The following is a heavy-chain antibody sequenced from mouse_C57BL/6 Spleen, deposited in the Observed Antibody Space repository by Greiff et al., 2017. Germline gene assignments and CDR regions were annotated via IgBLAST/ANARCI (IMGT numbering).Heavy chain of an antibody. CDR1: GYTFTDYN. D-gene: IGHD1-1*01. J-gene: IGHJ4*01. CDR2: INPNNGGT. V-gene: IGHV1-22*01. Sequence: VQLKQSGPELVKPGASVKMSCKASGYTFTDYNMHWVKQSHGKSLEWIGYINPNNGGTSYNQKFKGKATLAVNKSSSTAYMELRSLTSEDSAVYYCAISYDYGSSYYAMDYWGQGTSVTVSS. CDR3: AISYDYGSSYYAMDY.